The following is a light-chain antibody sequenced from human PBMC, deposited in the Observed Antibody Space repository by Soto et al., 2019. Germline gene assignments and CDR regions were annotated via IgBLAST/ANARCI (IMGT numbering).Light chain of an antibody. CDR3: QQYGSSPIT. CDR2: GAS. Sequence: EIVLTQSPVTLSLSPGETATLSCRASQTVSSSYLAWYQEKPGQAPRLLIFGASSRATGIPDRFSGSGSGTDFTVTISSLEPEDFAVYYCQQYGSSPITFGQGTRLEIK. CDR1: QTVSSSY. J-gene: IGKJ5*01. V-gene: IGKV3-20*01.